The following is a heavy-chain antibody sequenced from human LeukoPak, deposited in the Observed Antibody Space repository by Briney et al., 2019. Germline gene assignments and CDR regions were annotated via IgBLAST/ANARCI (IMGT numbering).Heavy chain of an antibody. CDR1: GGSFSGYY. V-gene: IGHV4-34*01. Sequence: SETLSLTCAVYGGSFSGYYRSWIRQPPGKGLDWIGVINHSGSTNYNPSLKSRVTISVDTSKNQFSLKLSSATAADTAVYYCVGRVKQTPEVIQHWGQGTLVTVSS. J-gene: IGHJ1*01. D-gene: IGHD2-15*01. CDR3: VGRVKQTPEVIQH. CDR2: INHSGST.